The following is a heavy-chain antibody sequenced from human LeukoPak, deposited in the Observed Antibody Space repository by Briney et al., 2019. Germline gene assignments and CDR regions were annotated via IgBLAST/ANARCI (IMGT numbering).Heavy chain of an antibody. CDR2: ISSGSTYT. Sequence: KPGGSLRLSCAASGFTFTDHYMSWIRQAPGKGLEWVSYISSGSTYTNYADSVRGRFTISRDNAKNSLYLQMNSLRAEDTAVYYCARSYSSGWEGSWFDPWGQGTLVTVSS. J-gene: IGHJ5*02. V-gene: IGHV3-11*06. CDR3: ARSYSSGWEGSWFDP. D-gene: IGHD6-19*01. CDR1: GFTFTDHY.